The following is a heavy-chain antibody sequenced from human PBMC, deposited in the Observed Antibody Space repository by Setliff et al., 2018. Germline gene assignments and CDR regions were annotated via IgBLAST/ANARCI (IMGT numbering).Heavy chain of an antibody. CDR1: GFTFSTYR. CDR2: IWDDGGNK. CDR3: ARVAMGASCSSSSCQKYCFDS. Sequence: GGSLRLSCAASGFTFSTYRMHWVRQAPGKGLEWVAVIWDDGGNKYHADSVKGRFTISRDNAKNSVFLQMNSLRAEDTAVYFCARVAMGASCSSSSCQKYCFDSWGQGTLVTVSS. V-gene: IGHV3-33*08. J-gene: IGHJ4*02. D-gene: IGHD2-2*01.